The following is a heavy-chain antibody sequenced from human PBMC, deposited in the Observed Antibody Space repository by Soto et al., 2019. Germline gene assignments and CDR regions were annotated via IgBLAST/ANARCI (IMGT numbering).Heavy chain of an antibody. V-gene: IGHV3-21*01. CDR2: ISETSSYI. D-gene: IGHD6-13*01. J-gene: IGHJ4*02. CDR3: ARGYSSSWVDY. CDR1: GFTFSAYT. Sequence: EVQLVESGGGLVKPGGSLRLSCAASGFTFSAYTMDWVRQAPGKGLEWVASISETSSYIYYADSVKGRFTISRDNANDSLYLHVGSLRAEDTAVYYCARGYSSSWVDYWGQGTLVTVSS.